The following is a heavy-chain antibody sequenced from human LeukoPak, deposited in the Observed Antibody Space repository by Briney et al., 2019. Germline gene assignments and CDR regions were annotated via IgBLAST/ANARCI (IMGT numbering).Heavy chain of an antibody. V-gene: IGHV3-30*02. CDR1: GFTFSSYG. Sequence: PGGSLRLSCAASGFTFSSYGMHWVRQAPGKGLEWVAFIRYDGSNKYYAGSVKGRFTISRDNSKNTLYLQMNSLRAEDTAVYYCAKDRQKYRGLFDYWGQGTLVTVSS. J-gene: IGHJ4*02. CDR3: AKDRQKYRGLFDY. CDR2: IRYDGSNK. D-gene: IGHD1-1*01.